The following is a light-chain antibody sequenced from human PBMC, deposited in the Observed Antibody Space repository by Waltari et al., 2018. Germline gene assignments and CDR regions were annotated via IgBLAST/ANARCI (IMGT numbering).Light chain of an antibody. CDR2: RNN. Sequence: QSVLTQPPSASGTPGQRVPISCSGSSSNCGSNYVYGYQQFPGTAPKLLIYRNNQRPSGVPDRFSGSNSGTSASLAISGLRSEDEADYYCAAWDDSLSGWVFGGGTKLTVL. V-gene: IGLV1-47*01. CDR1: SSNCGSNY. CDR3: AAWDDSLSGWV. J-gene: IGLJ3*02.